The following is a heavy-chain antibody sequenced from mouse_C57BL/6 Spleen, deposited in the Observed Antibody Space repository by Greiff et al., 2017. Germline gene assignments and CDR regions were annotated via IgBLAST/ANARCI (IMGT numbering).Heavy chain of an antibody. D-gene: IGHD1-1*01. CDR3: ARPDYYGTPYAMDY. Sequence: VQLVESGAELVKPGASVKISCKASGYAFSSYWMNWVKQRPGKGLEWIGQIYPGDGDTNYNGKFKGKATLTADKSSRTAYMQLSSLTSEDSAVYFCARPDYYGTPYAMDYWGQGTSVTVSS. V-gene: IGHV1-80*01. J-gene: IGHJ4*01. CDR2: IYPGDGDT. CDR1: GYAFSSYW.